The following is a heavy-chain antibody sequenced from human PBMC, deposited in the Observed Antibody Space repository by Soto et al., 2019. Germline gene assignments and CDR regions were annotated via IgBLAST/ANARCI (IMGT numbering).Heavy chain of an antibody. Sequence: GASVKVSCKASGGTFSSYTISWVRQAPGQGLEWMGRIIPILGIANYAQKFQGRVTITADKSTSTAYMELSSLRSEDTAVYYCAGSIDYDFWSGYAFDIWGQGTMVTVSS. CDR1: GGTFSSYT. V-gene: IGHV1-69*02. J-gene: IGHJ3*02. CDR2: IIPILGIA. D-gene: IGHD3-3*01. CDR3: AGSIDYDFWSGYAFDI.